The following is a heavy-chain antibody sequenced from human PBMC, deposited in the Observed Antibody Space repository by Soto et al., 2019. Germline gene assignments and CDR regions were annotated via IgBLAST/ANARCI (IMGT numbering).Heavy chain of an antibody. CDR3: ARYQYSSREGNWFDP. D-gene: IGHD6-13*01. CDR2: IYYSGST. V-gene: IGHV4-59*01. J-gene: IGHJ5*02. CDR1: GGSISSYY. Sequence: SETLSLTCTVSGGSISSYYWSWIRQPPGKGLEWIGYIYYSGSTNYNPSLKSRVTISVDTSKNQFSLKLSSVTAADTAVYYCARYQYSSREGNWFDPWGQGTLVTVSS.